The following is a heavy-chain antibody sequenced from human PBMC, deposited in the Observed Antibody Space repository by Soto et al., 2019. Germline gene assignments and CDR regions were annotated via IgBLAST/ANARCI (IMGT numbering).Heavy chain of an antibody. J-gene: IGHJ4*02. CDR1: GFPFDRHP. CDR2: ICESGDGTYGT. D-gene: IGHD2-15*01. CDR3: ARGTPPFYSGGTYYWTADY. V-gene: IGHV3-23*01. Sequence: EVQLLESGGGLVQPGGSLRLSCAAFGFPFDRHPMSWLRQAPGEGPEWVSSICESGDGTYGTYYADSVKGRFTMSRDNSKNIVYLQMGSLRVADGANYYCARGTPPFYSGGTYYWTADYWGQGTQVTVSS.